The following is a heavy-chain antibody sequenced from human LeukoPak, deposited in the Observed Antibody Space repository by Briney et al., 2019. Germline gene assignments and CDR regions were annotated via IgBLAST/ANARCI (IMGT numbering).Heavy chain of an antibody. Sequence: PGGSLRLSCAASGFTFSSYGMHWVRQAPGKGLEWVAFIRYDGSNKYYADSVKGRFTISRDNSKNTLYLQMNSLRAEGTAVYYCASLVGESGSYTIGSNAFDIWGQGTMVTVSS. J-gene: IGHJ3*02. D-gene: IGHD1-26*01. V-gene: IGHV3-30*02. CDR1: GFTFSSYG. CDR2: IRYDGSNK. CDR3: ASLVGESGSYTIGSNAFDI.